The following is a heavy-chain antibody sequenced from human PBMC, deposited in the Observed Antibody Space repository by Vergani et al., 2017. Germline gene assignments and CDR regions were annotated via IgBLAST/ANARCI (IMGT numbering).Heavy chain of an antibody. J-gene: IGHJ6*02. D-gene: IGHD3-9*01. CDR3: ARVPRYYDIVTGPYGMDV. V-gene: IGHV1-46*03. CDR1: GYTFTSYY. CDR2: INPSGGST. Sequence: QVQLVQSGAEVKKPGASVKVSCKASGYTFTSYYMHWVRQAPGQGLEWMGIINPSGGSTSYAQKFQGRVTMTRDTSTSTVYMELSSLRSEDTAVYYCARVPRYYDIVTGPYGMDVWGQGTTVTVSS.